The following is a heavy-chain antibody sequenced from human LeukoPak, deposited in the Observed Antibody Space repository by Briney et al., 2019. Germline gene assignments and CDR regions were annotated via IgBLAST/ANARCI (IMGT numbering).Heavy chain of an antibody. CDR2: ISGSGGST. D-gene: IGHD4-17*01. J-gene: IGHJ4*02. Sequence: GGSLRLSCAASGFTFSSYAMSWVRQAPGKGLEWVSAISGSGGSTYYADSVKGRFTISRDNSKNTLYLQMNSLRAGDTAVYYCAKDTVTTLILYYFDYWGQGTLVTVSS. V-gene: IGHV3-23*01. CDR1: GFTFSSYA. CDR3: AKDTVTTLILYYFDY.